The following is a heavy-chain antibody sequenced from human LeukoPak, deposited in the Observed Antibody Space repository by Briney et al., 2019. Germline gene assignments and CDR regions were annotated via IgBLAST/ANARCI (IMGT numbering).Heavy chain of an antibody. CDR3: ARVVGPPLDAFDI. CDR1: GFTFSSYS. CDR2: ISSSSSYI. J-gene: IGHJ3*02. V-gene: IGHV3-21*01. D-gene: IGHD2-15*01. Sequence: GGSLRLSCAASGFTFSSYSMNWVRQAPGKGLEWVSSISSSSSYIYYADSVKGRLTISRDNAKNSLYLQMNSLRAEDTAVYYCARVVGPPLDAFDIWGQGTMVTVSS.